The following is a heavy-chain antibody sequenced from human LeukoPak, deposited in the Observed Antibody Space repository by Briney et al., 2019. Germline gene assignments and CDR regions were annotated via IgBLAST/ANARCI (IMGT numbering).Heavy chain of an antibody. V-gene: IGHV3-30-3*01. CDR3: ARSYSSSWVDY. CDR1: GFTFSSYA. Sequence: PGRSLRLSCAASGFTFSSYAMHWVRQAPGKGLEWVAVISYDGSNKYYADSVKGRFTISRDNSKSTLYLQMNSLRAEDTAVYYCARSYSSSWVDYWGQGTLVTVSS. J-gene: IGHJ4*02. D-gene: IGHD6-13*01. CDR2: ISYDGSNK.